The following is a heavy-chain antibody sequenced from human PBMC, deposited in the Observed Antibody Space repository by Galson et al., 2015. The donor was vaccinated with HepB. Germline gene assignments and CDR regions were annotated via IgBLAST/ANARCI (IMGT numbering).Heavy chain of an antibody. CDR2: ISYDGSNK. J-gene: IGHJ6*02. D-gene: IGHD5-18*01. CDR1: GFTFSSYG. V-gene: IGHV3-30*18. Sequence: SLRLSCAASGFTFSSYGMHWVRQAPGKGLEWVAVISYDGSNKYYADSVKGRFTISRDNSKNTLYLQMNSLRAEDTAVYYCAKDGDTAHYYYYYGMDVWGQGTTVTVSS. CDR3: AKDGDTAHYYYYYGMDV.